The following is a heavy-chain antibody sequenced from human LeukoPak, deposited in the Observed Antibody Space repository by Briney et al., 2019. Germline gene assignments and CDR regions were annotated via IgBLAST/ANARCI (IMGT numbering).Heavy chain of an antibody. CDR2: ISSSSSYI. Sequence: RASLRLSCAASGLTFSSYSTNCARHAGGKWMEWVSSISSSSSYINYADSVKGLFTSSRDNAKNSLYLQMNWQRAEDTAVYYRARRGYWGQGTLVTVSS. CDR3: ARRGY. J-gene: IGHJ4*02. V-gene: IGHV3-21*01. CDR1: GLTFSSYS.